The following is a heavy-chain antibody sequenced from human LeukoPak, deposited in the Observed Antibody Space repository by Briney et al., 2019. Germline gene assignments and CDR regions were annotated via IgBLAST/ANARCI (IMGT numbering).Heavy chain of an antibody. V-gene: IGHV3-66*01. D-gene: IGHD3-16*01. CDR3: ARFWVWAFDI. CDR1: GFTVSTNY. Sequence: PGGPLRLSCAASGFTVSTNYMSWVRQAPGKGLEWVSVIYSGGSTYYADSVKGRFTISRDNSKNTLYLQMNSLRAEDTAVYYCARFWVWAFDIWGQGTMVTVSS. CDR2: IYSGGST. J-gene: IGHJ3*02.